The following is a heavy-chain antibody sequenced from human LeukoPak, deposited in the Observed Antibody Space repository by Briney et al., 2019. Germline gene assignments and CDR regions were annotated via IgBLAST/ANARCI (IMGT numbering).Heavy chain of an antibody. J-gene: IGHJ4*02. V-gene: IGHV3-23*01. CDR1: GFTFSSYA. CDR2: ISGSGGST. Sequence: PGGSLRLSCAASGFTFSSYAMSWVRQAPGKGLEWVSPISGSGGSTYYADSVKGRFTISRDNSKNTLYLQMNSLRAEDTAVYYCAKSTRRIPAATIGFDYWGQGTLVTVSS. CDR3: AKSTRRIPAATIGFDY. D-gene: IGHD2-2*01.